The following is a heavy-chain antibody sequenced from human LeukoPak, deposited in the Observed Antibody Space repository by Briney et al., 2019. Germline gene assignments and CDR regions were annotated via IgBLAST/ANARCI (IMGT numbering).Heavy chain of an antibody. V-gene: IGHV1-2*02. CDR2: INPNSGGT. D-gene: IGHD6-19*01. CDR1: GYTFTGYY. CDR3: ASRPPVIAVAGTYNWFDP. J-gene: IGHJ5*02. Sequence: GASVKVSCKASGYTFTGYYMHWVRQAPGQGLEWMGWINPNSGGTNYAQKFQGRVTMTRDTSISTAYMGLSRLRSDDTAVYYCASRPPVIAVAGTYNWFDPWGQGTLVTVS.